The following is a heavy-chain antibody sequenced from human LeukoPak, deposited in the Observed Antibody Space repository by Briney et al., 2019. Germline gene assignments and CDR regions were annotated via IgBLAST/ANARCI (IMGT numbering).Heavy chain of an antibody. CDR2: INHSGST. Sequence: PSETLSLTCAVYGGSFSGYYWSWIRQPPGKGLEWIGEINHSGSTNYNPSLKSRVTISVDTSKNQFSLKLSSVTAADTAVYYCARDYNYWGQGTLVTVSS. V-gene: IGHV4-34*01. D-gene: IGHD3-10*01. CDR3: ARDYNY. CDR1: GGSFSGYY. J-gene: IGHJ4*02.